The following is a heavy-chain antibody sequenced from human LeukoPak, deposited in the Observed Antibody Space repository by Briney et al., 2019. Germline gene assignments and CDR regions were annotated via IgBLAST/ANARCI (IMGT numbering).Heavy chain of an antibody. CDR2: ISHTGSDT. CDR1: GFTFSSYA. Sequence: GGSLRLSCAASGFTFSSYAMSRVRQAPGKGLEWVSAISHTGSDTYYADSVKDRFSISRDNSKNTLYLQMNSLRAEDTALYYCAKRFYGSGSFYGDWGRGTLVTVSS. V-gene: IGHV3-23*01. J-gene: IGHJ4*02. CDR3: AKRFYGSGSFYGD. D-gene: IGHD3-10*01.